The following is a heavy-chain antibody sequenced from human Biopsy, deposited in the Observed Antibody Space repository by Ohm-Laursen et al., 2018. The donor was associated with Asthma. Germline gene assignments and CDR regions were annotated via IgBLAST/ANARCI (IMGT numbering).Heavy chain of an antibody. J-gene: IGHJ6*02. CDR2: VYYSGST. V-gene: IGHV4-59*01. D-gene: IGHD5-12*01. Sequence: GTLSLTCTVSGGSINNFYWSWIRQPPGKGLESIGHVYYSGSTNYNPSLKSRVTISIDASKNQFSLKLTSVTAADTAVYYCARGYSGSDRIVYYYSGMEVWGPGTTVTVSS. CDR3: ARGYSGSDRIVYYYSGMEV. CDR1: GGSINNFY.